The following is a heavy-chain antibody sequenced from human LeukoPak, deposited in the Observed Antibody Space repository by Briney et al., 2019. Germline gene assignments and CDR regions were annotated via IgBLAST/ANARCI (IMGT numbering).Heavy chain of an antibody. J-gene: IGHJ4*02. CDR3: ARSYGSGSRIDY. D-gene: IGHD3-10*01. CDR1: GYSFATYW. CDR2: IYPGDSDT. V-gene: IGHV5-51*01. Sequence: GESLKISCKGSGYSFATYWIAWVRQMPGKCLEWLGIIYPGDSDTRYSPSFQGQVAISVDKSISTAYLQWSSLRASDTAMYYCARSYGSGSRIDYWGQGTLVTVSS.